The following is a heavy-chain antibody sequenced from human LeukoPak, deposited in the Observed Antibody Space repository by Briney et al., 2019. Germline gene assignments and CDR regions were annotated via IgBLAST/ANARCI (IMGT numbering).Heavy chain of an antibody. D-gene: IGHD6-13*01. J-gene: IGHJ4*02. V-gene: IGHV4-59*01. CDR3: ARANQLAWGYYFDY. Sequence: SETLSLTCTVSGGSISTYYWSWIRQSPGKGLEWIGNIYYSGSTNYNPSLKSRVTIPLDTSNNQFSLKLSSVTAADTAVYYCARANQLAWGYYFDYWGQGTLVTVSS. CDR2: IYYSGST. CDR1: GGSISTYY.